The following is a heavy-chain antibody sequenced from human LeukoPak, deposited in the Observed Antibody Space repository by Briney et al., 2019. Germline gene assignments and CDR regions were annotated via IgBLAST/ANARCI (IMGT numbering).Heavy chain of an antibody. CDR1: GFSFTTHA. CDR2: ISWNSGSI. CDR3: AKGSGPGSTPEGYYMDV. J-gene: IGHJ6*03. D-gene: IGHD2-2*01. Sequence: GGSLRLSCVASGFSFTTHAMHWVRQAPGKGLEWVSGISWNSGSIGYADSVKGRFTISRDNAKNSLYLQMSSLRAEDMALYYCAKGSGPGSTPEGYYMDVWGKGTTVTVSS. V-gene: IGHV3-9*03.